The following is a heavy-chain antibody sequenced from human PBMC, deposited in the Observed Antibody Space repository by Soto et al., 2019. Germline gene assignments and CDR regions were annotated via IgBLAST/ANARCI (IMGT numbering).Heavy chain of an antibody. CDR3: ASYSSSRPSYYYYGMDV. CDR1: GFTFSSYS. V-gene: IGHV3-21*01. Sequence: PVGSLRLSCAASGFTFSSYSMNWVRQAPGKGLEWVSSISSSSSYIYYADSVKGRFTISRDNAKNSLYLQMNSLRAEDTAVYYCASYSSSRPSYYYYGMDVWGQGTTVTVSS. J-gene: IGHJ6*02. D-gene: IGHD6-13*01. CDR2: ISSSSSYI.